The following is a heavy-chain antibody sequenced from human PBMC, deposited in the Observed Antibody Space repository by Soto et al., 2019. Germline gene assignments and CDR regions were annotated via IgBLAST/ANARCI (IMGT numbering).Heavy chain of an antibody. Sequence: VGSLRLSRAASGFTFSNAWMSWVRQAPGKRLEWVGRIKSKTDGGTTDYAAPEKGRFTISSDDSKNTLYLQMTSLKTEEAAVYYCTTAIAAAGTWLYYYYYGMEVCGQGTTVTVSS. CDR3: TTAIAAAGTWLYYYYYGMEV. V-gene: IGHV3-15*01. CDR2: IKSKTDGGTT. D-gene: IGHD6-13*01. J-gene: IGHJ6*02. CDR1: GFTFSNAW.